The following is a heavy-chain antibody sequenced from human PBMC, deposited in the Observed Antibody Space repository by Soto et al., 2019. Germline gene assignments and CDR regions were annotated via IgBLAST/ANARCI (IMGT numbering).Heavy chain of an antibody. CDR1: GGSISSGDYY. V-gene: IGHV4-30-4*01. J-gene: IGHJ6*02. CDR3: ARDTSSPHYYGMDV. CDR2: IYYSGST. Sequence: SETLSLTCTVSGGSISSGDYYWSWIRQPPGKGLEWIGYIYYSGSTYYNPSLKSRVTISVDTSKNQFSLKLSSVTAADTAVYYCARDTSSPHYYGMDVWGQGTTATVSS. D-gene: IGHD6-13*01.